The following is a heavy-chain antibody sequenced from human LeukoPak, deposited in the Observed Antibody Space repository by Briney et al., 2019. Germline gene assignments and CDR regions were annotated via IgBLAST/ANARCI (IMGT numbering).Heavy chain of an antibody. V-gene: IGHV4-38-2*02. CDR3: ARDIRYSSSWYY. CDR1: GFTFSSYW. CDR2: IYHSGST. J-gene: IGHJ4*02. Sequence: GSLRLSCAASGFTFSSYWMSWVRQAPGKGLEWIGSIYHSGSTYYNPSLKSRVTISVDTSKNQFSLKLSSVTAADTAVYYCARDIRYSSSWYYWGQGTLVTVSS. D-gene: IGHD6-13*01.